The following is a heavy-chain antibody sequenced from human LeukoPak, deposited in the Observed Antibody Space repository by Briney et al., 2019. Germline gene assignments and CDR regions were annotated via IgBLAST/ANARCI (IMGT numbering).Heavy chain of an antibody. CDR1: GFTFSSYA. J-gene: IGHJ4*02. CDR2: ISGSGGST. CDR3: ANMAHQSGSPFDY. V-gene: IGHV3-23*01. D-gene: IGHD5-24*01. Sequence: GGSLRLSCEASGFTFSSYAMSWVRQAPGKGLEWVSAISGSGGSTYYADSVKGRFTISRDNSKNTLYLQMNSLRAEDTAVYYCANMAHQSGSPFDYWGQGTLVTVSS.